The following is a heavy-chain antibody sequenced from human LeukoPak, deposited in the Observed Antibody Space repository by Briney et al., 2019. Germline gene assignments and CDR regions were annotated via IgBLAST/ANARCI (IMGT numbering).Heavy chain of an antibody. CDR3: ARERYCSSSSCYDRYGMDV. CDR1: GFTFNNYG. J-gene: IGHJ6*02. V-gene: IGHV3-33*01. CDR2: IWYDGSNK. D-gene: IGHD2-2*01. Sequence: GGSLRLSCAASGFTFNNYGMHEVRQAPGKGLEWVAVIWYDGSNKYYADSVKGRFTISRDNSKNTLYLQMNSLRAEDTAVYYCARERYCSSSSCYDRYGMDVWGQGTTVTVSS.